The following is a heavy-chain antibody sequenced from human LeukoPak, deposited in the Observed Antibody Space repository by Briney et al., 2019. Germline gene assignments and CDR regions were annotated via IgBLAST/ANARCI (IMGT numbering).Heavy chain of an antibody. J-gene: IGHJ6*04. V-gene: IGHV4-34*01. D-gene: IGHD2-2*01. CDR1: GGSFSGYY. CDR2: INQSGST. CDR3: ARLGFYSSSWYGV. Sequence: PSETLSLTCAVYGGSFSGYYWSWIRQPPGKGLEWIGEINQSGSTNYNPSLKSRVTISLETSKNQLSLKLTSVTAADTAVYYCARLGFYSSSWYGVWGKGTTVTISS.